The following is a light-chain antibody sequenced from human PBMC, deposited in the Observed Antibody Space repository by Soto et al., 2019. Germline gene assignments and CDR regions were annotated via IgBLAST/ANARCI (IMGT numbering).Light chain of an antibody. CDR2: SAW. Sequence: DIQMTQSPSSLSASVGDRVTITCRASQGISNDLAWYQQKPGKVPKLLIYSAWTLQSGVPSRFSGSGSGTDFTLTISSLQPVDVATYYCHKYNSAPQPCGGGTKGEIK. CDR1: QGISND. V-gene: IGKV1-27*01. CDR3: HKYNSAPQP. J-gene: IGKJ4*01.